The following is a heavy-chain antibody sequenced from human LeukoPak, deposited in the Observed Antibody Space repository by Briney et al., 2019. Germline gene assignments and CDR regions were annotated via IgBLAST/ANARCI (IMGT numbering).Heavy chain of an antibody. D-gene: IGHD6-13*01. CDR3: AKRMGPSIAAADLEY. CDR1: GFTFSSYT. V-gene: IGHV3-30-3*02. CDR2: ISYDESDK. Sequence: QPGRSLRLSCAASGFTFSSYTMHWVRQAPGKGLEWVAVISYDESDKYYADSVKGRFTISRDSSKNTLYLQMNSLRTEDTAVYYCAKRMGPSIAAADLEYWGQGTLVTVSS. J-gene: IGHJ4*02.